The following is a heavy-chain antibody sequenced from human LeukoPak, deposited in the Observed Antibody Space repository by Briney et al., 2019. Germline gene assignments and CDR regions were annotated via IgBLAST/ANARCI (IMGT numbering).Heavy chain of an antibody. CDR2: ISDSGCTT. V-gene: IGHV3-23*01. CDR3: AKDPEDYDSSGYLEDY. D-gene: IGHD3-22*01. J-gene: IGHJ4*02. CDR1: RFTFSNYA. Sequence: PGGSLRLSSAASRFTFSNYAMSWVRQAPGKGLDWVSVISDSGCTTYYADSVKGRFTISRDNSKNTLYLQMSSLRAEDTAVYYCAKDPEDYDSSGYLEDYWGQGTLVTVSS.